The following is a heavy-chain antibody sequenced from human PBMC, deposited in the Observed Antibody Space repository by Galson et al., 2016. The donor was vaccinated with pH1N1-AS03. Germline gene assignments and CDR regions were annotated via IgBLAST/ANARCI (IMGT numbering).Heavy chain of an antibody. Sequence: SLRLSCAASGFTFSSHSMHWARQAPDEGLEWVAGISYYGNNKFYAHSVKGRFTISRDSLQNTLDLQMNSLSAEDSAVYFCARETIRAGEFDLWGRGTVVTVSS. CDR2: ISYYGNNK. D-gene: IGHD1-26*01. CDR3: ARETIRAGEFDL. J-gene: IGHJ3*01. CDR1: GFTFSSHS. V-gene: IGHV3-30-3*01.